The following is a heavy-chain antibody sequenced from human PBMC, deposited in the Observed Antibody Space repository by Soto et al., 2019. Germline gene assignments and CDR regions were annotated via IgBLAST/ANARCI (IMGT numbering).Heavy chain of an antibody. CDR2: INAGNGNT. Sequence: VASVKVSCKASGYTFTSYAMHWVRQALGQRLERMGWINAGNGNTKYSQKFQGRVTITRDTSASTAYMELSSLRSEDTVVYFCARGDSGWYGYGMDVWGQGTTVTVSS. CDR3: ARGDSGWYGYGMDV. J-gene: IGHJ6*02. CDR1: GYTFTSYA. D-gene: IGHD6-19*01. V-gene: IGHV1-3*01.